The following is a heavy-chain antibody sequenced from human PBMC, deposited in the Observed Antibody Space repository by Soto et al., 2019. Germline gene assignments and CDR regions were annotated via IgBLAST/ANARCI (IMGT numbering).Heavy chain of an antibody. CDR3: ARTTHYYYYGMDV. J-gene: IGHJ6*02. D-gene: IGHD2-15*01. CDR1: GYSFTSYW. CDR2: IYPGDSDT. V-gene: IGHV5-51*01. Sequence: GESLKISCKGSGYSFTSYWIAWVRQMPGKGLEWMGSIYPGDSDTNYSPSFQGHVTISADKSISTAYLQWSSLKASDTAMYYCARTTHYYYYGMDVWGQGTTVTVSS.